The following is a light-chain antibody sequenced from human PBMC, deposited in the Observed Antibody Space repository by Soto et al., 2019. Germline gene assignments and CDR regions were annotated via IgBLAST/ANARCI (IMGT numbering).Light chain of an antibody. CDR2: AAS. Sequence: DIQMTQSKSSVSASVGDRVTITCRASQGISRWLAWYQQKPGKAPKLLVYAASSLQSGVPSRYSGSGSGTGFTLTISSLQPEDFATYYCQQANSFPITFGQGTRLEIK. CDR1: QGISRW. J-gene: IGKJ5*01. CDR3: QQANSFPIT. V-gene: IGKV1D-12*01.